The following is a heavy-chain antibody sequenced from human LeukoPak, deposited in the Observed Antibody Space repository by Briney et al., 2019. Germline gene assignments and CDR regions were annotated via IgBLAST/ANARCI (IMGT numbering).Heavy chain of an antibody. Sequence: SQTLSLTCTVSGGSISSGGYYWSWIRQHPGKGLEWIGYIYYSGSTYYNPSLKSRVTISVDTSKNQFSLKLSSVTAADTAVYYCARDRFGELSPWGQGTLVTVSS. CDR2: IYYSGST. CDR1: GGSISSGGYY. D-gene: IGHD3-10*01. V-gene: IGHV4-31*03. J-gene: IGHJ5*02. CDR3: ARDRFGELSP.